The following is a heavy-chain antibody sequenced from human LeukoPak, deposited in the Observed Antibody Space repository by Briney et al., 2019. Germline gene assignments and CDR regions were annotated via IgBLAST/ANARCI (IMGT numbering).Heavy chain of an antibody. CDR1: GFTFSIYG. J-gene: IGHJ4*02. D-gene: IGHD2-15*01. V-gene: IGHV3-30*02. CDR2: IRYDGSNK. Sequence: AGGSLRLSCAASGFTFSIYGMHWVRQAPGKGLEWVAFIRYDGSNKYYADSVKGRFTISRDNSKNTLYLQMNSLRAEDTAVYYCAKDHNLGYCSGGSCYYFDYWGQGSLVTVSS. CDR3: AKDHNLGYCSGGSCYYFDY.